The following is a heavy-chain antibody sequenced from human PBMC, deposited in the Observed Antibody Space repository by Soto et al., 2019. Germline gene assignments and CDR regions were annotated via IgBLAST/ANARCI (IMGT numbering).Heavy chain of an antibody. CDR1: GYTCTGCY. CDR3: ARVRRGATLSNFDY. J-gene: IGHJ4*02. CDR2: ITPNSGGT. Sequence: ASVKVSCKAAGYTCTGCYMHWGRQAPGQGIEWMGWITPNSGGTNYAQKFQGRVTMTRDTSISTAHMELSRLRSDDTAVYYCARVRRGATLSNFDYWGQGTLVTVSS. V-gene: IGHV1-2*02. D-gene: IGHD1-26*01.